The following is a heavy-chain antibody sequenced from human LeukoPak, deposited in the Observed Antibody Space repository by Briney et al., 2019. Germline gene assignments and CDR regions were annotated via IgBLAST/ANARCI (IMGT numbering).Heavy chain of an antibody. Sequence: SETLSLTCTVSGGSISSSSHYWGWIRQPPGRGLEWIGSIYYSGSTYYNPSLKSRVTISVDTSKNQFSLKLSSVSAADTAVYHCARHIVVVSAPADWFDPWGQGTLVTVSS. CDR3: ARHIVVVSAPADWFDP. J-gene: IGHJ5*02. D-gene: IGHD2-21*01. V-gene: IGHV4-39*01. CDR2: IYYSGST. CDR1: GGSISSSSHY.